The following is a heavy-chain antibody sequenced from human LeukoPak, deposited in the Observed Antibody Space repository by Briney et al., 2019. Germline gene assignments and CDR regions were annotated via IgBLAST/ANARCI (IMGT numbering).Heavy chain of an antibody. CDR1: GYTFTGYH. D-gene: IGHD3-16*01. Sequence: GASVKVSCKASGYTFTGYHMHWVRQAPGQGLEWMGRINPNSGDTNYAQRFQGRVTMTRDTSISTAYMELSRLRSDDTAVYYCARGEAPGTVFGGMAVWGQGTAVTVSS. V-gene: IGHV1-2*06. CDR2: INPNSGDT. CDR3: ARGEAPGTVFGGMAV. J-gene: IGHJ6*02.